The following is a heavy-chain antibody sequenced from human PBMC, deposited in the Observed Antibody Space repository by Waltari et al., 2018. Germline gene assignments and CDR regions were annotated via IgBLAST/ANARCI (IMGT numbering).Heavy chain of an antibody. CDR1: GGSISRSNW. Sequence: QVQLQESGPGLVKPSGTLSLTCAVSGGSISRSNWWRWVRQPQGKGVGWHGEIYHSGGTNYNPSLKSRVTISVDKSKNQFSLKLSSVTAADTAVYYCARGRTPGGIAAAGTTSYYYYYGMDVWGQGTTVTVSS. D-gene: IGHD6-13*01. CDR2: IYHSGGT. V-gene: IGHV4-4*02. J-gene: IGHJ6*02. CDR3: ARGRTPGGIAAAGTTSYYYYYGMDV.